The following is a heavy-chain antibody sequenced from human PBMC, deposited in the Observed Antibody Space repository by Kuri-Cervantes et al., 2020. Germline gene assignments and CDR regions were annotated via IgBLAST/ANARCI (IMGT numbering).Heavy chain of an antibody. CDR3: ARYREPNDYGSN. CDR2: MNPNSGNT. V-gene: IGHV1-8*01. CDR1: GYTFTSYD. J-gene: IGHJ4*02. D-gene: IGHD4-23*01. Sequence: ASVKVSCKASGYTFTSYDINWVRQATGQGLEWMGWMNPNSGNTGYAQKFQGRVTMTRNTSISTAYMELSSLRSDDTAVYYCARYREPNDYGSNWGQGTLVTVSS.